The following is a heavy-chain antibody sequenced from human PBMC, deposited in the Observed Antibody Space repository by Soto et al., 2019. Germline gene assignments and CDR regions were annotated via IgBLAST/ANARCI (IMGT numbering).Heavy chain of an antibody. CDR2: ISGSGGST. V-gene: IGHV3-23*01. Sequence: GGPLRLSCAASGFTFSSYAMSWVRQAPGKGLEWVSAISGSGGSTYYADSVKGRFTISRDNSKNTLYLQMNSLRAEDTAVYYCAKDPWLDYYFDYWGQGTLVTVSS. CDR1: GFTFSSYA. D-gene: IGHD6-19*01. J-gene: IGHJ4*02. CDR3: AKDPWLDYYFDY.